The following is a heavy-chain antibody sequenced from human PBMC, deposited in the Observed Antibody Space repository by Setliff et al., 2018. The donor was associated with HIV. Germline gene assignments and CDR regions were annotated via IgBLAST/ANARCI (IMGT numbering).Heavy chain of an antibody. V-gene: IGHV4-34*01. CDR2: ITDSGGS. D-gene: IGHD2-21*01. CDR3: ATRDCGDDCYFDY. J-gene: IGHJ4*02. CDR1: GGSFSGYY. Sequence: SETLSLTCAVYGGSFSGYYWTWIRQSPGKGLEWIGEITDSGGSKYNPSLESRVTISVDTSKNQFSVRLSSVTAADTAVYYCATRDCGDDCYFDYWGQGTLVTVSS.